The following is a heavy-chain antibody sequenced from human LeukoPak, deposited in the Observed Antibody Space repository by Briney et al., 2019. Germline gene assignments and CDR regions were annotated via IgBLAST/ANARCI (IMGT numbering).Heavy chain of an antibody. J-gene: IGHJ4*02. Sequence: PGGSLSLSCTASGFIFSTYWMSWVRQPPGKGLEWIGSIYYSGSTYYNPSLKSRVTISVDTSKNQFSLKLNSVTAADTAVYYCARDHSSSSEDYWGQGTLVTVSS. V-gene: IGHV4-39*02. CDR3: ARDHSSSSEDY. CDR1: GFIFSTYW. CDR2: IYYSGST. D-gene: IGHD6-13*01.